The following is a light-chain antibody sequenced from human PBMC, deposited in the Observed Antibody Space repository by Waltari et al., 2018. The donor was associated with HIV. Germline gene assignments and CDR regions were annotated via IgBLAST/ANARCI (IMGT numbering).Light chain of an antibody. CDR1: QSVLYSSDNKNH. CDR2: WAS. Sequence: DIVMTQSPDSLAVSLGERVTISCKSSQSVLYSSDNKNHLAWFQQKPGQPPKLLIYWASTRESGVPDRFSGTGSGTDFTLTIRSLQAEDVAVYYCQQYYISPITFGQGTRLEIK. J-gene: IGKJ5*01. CDR3: QQYYISPIT. V-gene: IGKV4-1*01.